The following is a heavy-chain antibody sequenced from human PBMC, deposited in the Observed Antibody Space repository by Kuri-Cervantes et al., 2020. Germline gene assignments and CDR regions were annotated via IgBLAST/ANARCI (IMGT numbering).Heavy chain of an antibody. CDR1: GLTFSDYY. J-gene: IGHJ3*02. V-gene: IGHV4-59*01. CDR2: IYYSGST. CDR3: ARYYDSSGYYYDRGAFDI. Sequence: ESLKISCAASGLTFSDYYMSWIRQAPGKGLEWIGYIYYSGSTNYNPSLKSRVTISVDTSKNQFSLKLSSVTAADTAVYYCARYYDSSGYYYDRGAFDIWGQGTMVTVSS. D-gene: IGHD3-22*01.